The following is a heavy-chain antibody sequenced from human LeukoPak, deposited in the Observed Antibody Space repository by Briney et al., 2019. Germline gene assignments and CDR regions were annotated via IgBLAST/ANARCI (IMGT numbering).Heavy chain of an antibody. Sequence: GGSLRLSCAASGFTFDDYAMHWVRQAPGKGLEWVSGISWNSGSIGYADSVKGRFTISRDNAKNSLYLQMNSLRAEDTAVYYCARGAPAAGTRRAFDYYYYMDVWGKGTTVTISS. CDR3: ARGAPAAGTRRAFDYYYYMDV. CDR2: ISWNSGSI. J-gene: IGHJ6*03. V-gene: IGHV3-9*01. CDR1: GFTFDDYA. D-gene: IGHD6-13*01.